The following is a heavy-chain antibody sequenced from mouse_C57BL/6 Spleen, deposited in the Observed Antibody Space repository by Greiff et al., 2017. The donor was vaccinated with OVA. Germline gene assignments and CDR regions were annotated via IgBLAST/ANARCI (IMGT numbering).Heavy chain of an antibody. D-gene: IGHD1-1*01. CDR2: INPYNGGT. J-gene: IGHJ2*01. CDR3: ARSEDTTVVADFDY. Sequence: EVQLQQSGPVLVKPGASVKMSCKASGYTFTDYYMNWVKQSHGKSLEWIGVINPYNGGTSYNQKFKGKATLTVDKSSSTAYMELNSLTSEDSAVYYCARSEDTTVVADFDYWGQGTTLTVSS. V-gene: IGHV1-19*01. CDR1: GYTFTDYY.